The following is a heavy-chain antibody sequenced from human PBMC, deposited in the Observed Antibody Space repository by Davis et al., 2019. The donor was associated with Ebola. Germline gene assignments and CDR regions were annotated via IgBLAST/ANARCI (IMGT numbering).Heavy chain of an antibody. CDR1: GYTFTSYA. CDR3: ARGGVVGATILLS. J-gene: IGHJ5*02. D-gene: IGHD1-26*01. Sequence: ASVKVSCKASGYTFTSYAMHWVRQAPGQRLEWMGWINAGNGNTKYSQKFQGRVTITRDTSASTAYMELSSLRSEDTAVYYCARGGVVGATILLSWGQGTLVTVSS. V-gene: IGHV1-3*01. CDR2: INAGNGNT.